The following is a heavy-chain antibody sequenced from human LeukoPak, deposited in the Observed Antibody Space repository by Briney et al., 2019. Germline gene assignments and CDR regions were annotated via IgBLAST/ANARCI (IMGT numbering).Heavy chain of an antibody. D-gene: IGHD3-10*01. CDR3: AKGPGAYYYGSGRFDP. Sequence: GGSLRLSCAASGFTFDDYAMHWVRQAPGKGLEWVSGISWNSGSIGYADSVKGRFTISRGNAKNSLYLQMNSLRAEDMALYYCAKGPGAYYYGSGRFDPWGQGTLVTVSS. J-gene: IGHJ5*02. CDR1: GFTFDDYA. CDR2: ISWNSGSI. V-gene: IGHV3-9*03.